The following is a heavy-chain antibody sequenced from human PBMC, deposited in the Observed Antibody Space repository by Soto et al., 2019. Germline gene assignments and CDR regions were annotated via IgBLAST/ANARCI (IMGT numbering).Heavy chain of an antibody. V-gene: IGHV3-49*03. CDR2: IRSKAYGGTT. D-gene: IGHD3-3*01. Sequence: GGSLRLSCTASGFTFGDYAMSWFRQAPGKGLEWVGFIRSKAYGGTTEYAASVKGRFTISRDDSKSIAYLQMNSLKTEDTAVYYCTRATPTQYDFWSGYYDTGDFDYWGQGTLVTVSS. CDR3: TRATPTQYDFWSGYYDTGDFDY. J-gene: IGHJ4*02. CDR1: GFTFGDYA.